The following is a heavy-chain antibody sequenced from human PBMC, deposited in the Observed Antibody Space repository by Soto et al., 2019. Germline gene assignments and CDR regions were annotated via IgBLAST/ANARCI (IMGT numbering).Heavy chain of an antibody. V-gene: IGHV1-3*01. CDR2: INAGNGNT. CDR3: ARVSTTSRYYDFWSGPYYFDY. D-gene: IGHD3-3*01. Sequence: ASVKVSCKASGYTFTSYAMHWVRQAPGQRLEWMGWINAGNGNTKYSQKFQGRVTITRDTSASTAYMELSSLRSEDTAVYYCARVSTTSRYYDFWSGPYYFDYWGQGTLVTVSS. CDR1: GYTFTSYA. J-gene: IGHJ4*02.